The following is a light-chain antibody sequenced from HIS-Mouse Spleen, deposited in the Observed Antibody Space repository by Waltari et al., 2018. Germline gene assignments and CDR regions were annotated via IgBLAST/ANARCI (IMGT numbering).Light chain of an antibody. CDR1: ACQKKY. J-gene: IGLJ2*01. CDR3: YSTDSSGNHRV. CDR2: EDS. Sequence: SYELTQPPSVSVSPGQTARLTCSGDACQKKYAYWYQQKSGQAPVLVIYEDSKRPSGIPERFSGSSSGTMATLTISGAQVEDEADYYCYSTDSSGNHRVFGGGTKLTVL. V-gene: IGLV3-10*01.